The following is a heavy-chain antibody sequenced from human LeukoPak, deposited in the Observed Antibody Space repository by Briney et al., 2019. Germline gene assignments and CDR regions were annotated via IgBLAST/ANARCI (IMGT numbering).Heavy chain of an antibody. CDR1: GYTFTSYY. J-gene: IGHJ4*02. CDR3: ARGGGWYYYGSGSYLPGYPIDY. Sequence: GASVKVSCKASGYTFTSYYMHWVRQAPGQGLEWMGIINPSGGSTSYAQKFQGRVTMTRDTSTSTVYMELSSLRSEDTAVYYRARGGGWYYYGSGSYLPGYPIDYWGQGTLVTVSS. V-gene: IGHV1-46*01. CDR2: INPSGGST. D-gene: IGHD3-10*01.